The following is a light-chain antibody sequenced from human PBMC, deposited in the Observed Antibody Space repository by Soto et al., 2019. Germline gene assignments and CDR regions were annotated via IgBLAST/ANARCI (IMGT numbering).Light chain of an antibody. Sequence: DIQLTQSPSFLSASVGDRVTITCRASQGISSYLAWYQQKPGKAPKLLIYAASTLQSGVPSRFSGSGSGTEFTLTISSLQPEDFATYHCQQLNSYPLPFGGGTKVEIK. CDR2: AAS. CDR3: QQLNSYPLP. V-gene: IGKV1-9*01. CDR1: QGISSY. J-gene: IGKJ4*01.